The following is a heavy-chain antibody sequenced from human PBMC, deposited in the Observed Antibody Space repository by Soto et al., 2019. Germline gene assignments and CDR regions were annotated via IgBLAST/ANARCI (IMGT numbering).Heavy chain of an antibody. CDR2: FSLSGTT. Sequence: ASETLSLTCTVSGASITGSFFWSWIRQPAGKGLEWIGRFSLSGTTNYNPSLRSRVTMSADVSKNQFSLRLTSVTAADSALYYCARGMTPPGALAWYFFDPCGQGTLVTVTS. D-gene: IGHD6-13*01. J-gene: IGHJ5*02. CDR3: ARGMTPPGALAWYFFDP. CDR1: GASITGSFF. V-gene: IGHV4-4*07.